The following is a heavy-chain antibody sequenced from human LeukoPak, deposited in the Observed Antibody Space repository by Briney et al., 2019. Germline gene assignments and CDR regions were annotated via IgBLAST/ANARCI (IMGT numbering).Heavy chain of an antibody. V-gene: IGHV4-39*07. CDR2: IYYSGST. CDR1: GGSISSSSYY. J-gene: IGHJ5*02. CDR3: ARDRKQWLRGPFDP. Sequence: SETLSLTCTVSGGSISSSSYYWGWIRQPPGKGLEWIGSIYYSGSTYYNPSLKSRVTISVDTSKNQFSLKLSSVTAADTAIYYCARDRKQWLRGPFDPWGQGTLVTVSS. D-gene: IGHD6-19*01.